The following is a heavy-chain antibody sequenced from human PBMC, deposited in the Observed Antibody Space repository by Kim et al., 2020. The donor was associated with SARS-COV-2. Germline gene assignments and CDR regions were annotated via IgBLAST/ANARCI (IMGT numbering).Heavy chain of an antibody. D-gene: IGHD6-19*01. CDR3: ARQGGYSSGWSHFDY. Sequence: PSFQGHVTISADKSISTAYLQWSSLKASDTAMYYCARQGGYSSGWSHFDYWGQGTLVTVSS. V-gene: IGHV5-10-1*01. J-gene: IGHJ4*02.